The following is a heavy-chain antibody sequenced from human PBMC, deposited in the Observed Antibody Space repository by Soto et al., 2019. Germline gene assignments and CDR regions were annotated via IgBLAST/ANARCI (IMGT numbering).Heavy chain of an antibody. CDR2: IWYDGSKK. D-gene: IGHD3-22*01. CDR3: ARGNYESSGVGDY. V-gene: IGHV3-33*01. J-gene: IGHJ4*02. Sequence: QVQLVESGGGVVQPGTSLRLSCAASGFTFSNFGMHWVRQAPGKGLEWVAVIWYDGSKKYYADSVKGRFTISRDNSKNTLYLQMDSLRVEDTAVYHCARGNYESSGVGDYWGQGTPVTVSS. CDR1: GFTFSNFG.